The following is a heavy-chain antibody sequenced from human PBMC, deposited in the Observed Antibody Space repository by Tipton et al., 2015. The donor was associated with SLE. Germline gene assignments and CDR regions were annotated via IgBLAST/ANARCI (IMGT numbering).Heavy chain of an antibody. D-gene: IGHD2-21*01. CDR1: GGSVSRYY. V-gene: IGHV4-59*05. Sequence: TLSLTCTVSGGSVSRYYWGWIRQPAGKGLEWIGSIYYSGSTYYNPSLKSRVTISVDTSKNQFSLKLNSVTAADTAVYYCARSFYSFDYWGQGTLVTVSS. CDR2: IYYSGST. CDR3: ARSFYSFDY. J-gene: IGHJ4*02.